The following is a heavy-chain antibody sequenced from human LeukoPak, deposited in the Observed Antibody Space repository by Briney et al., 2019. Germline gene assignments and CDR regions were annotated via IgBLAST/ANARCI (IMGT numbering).Heavy chain of an antibody. CDR3: ASAPRGAPRQTYYYYMDV. CDR1: GYTFTSYG. Sequence: GASVKVSCKASGYTFTSYGISWVRQAPGQGLEWMGWISAYNGNTNYAQKFQGRVTITADESTSTAYMELSSLRSEDTAVYYCASAPRGAPRQTYYYYMDVWGKGTTVTISS. V-gene: IGHV1-18*01. CDR2: ISAYNGNT. J-gene: IGHJ6*03. D-gene: IGHD3-10*01.